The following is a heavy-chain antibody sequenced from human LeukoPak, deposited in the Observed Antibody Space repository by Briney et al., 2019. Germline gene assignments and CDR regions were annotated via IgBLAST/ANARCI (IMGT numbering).Heavy chain of an antibody. J-gene: IGHJ4*02. CDR1: GFTFRSYG. V-gene: IGHV3-23*01. CDR3: ARVVDHDYGDYYLDY. CDR2: ISSSGGST. D-gene: IGHD4-17*01. Sequence: GGSLRLSCAASGFTFRSYGMSWVRQTPGKGLEWVSAISSSGGSTYYADSAKGRFTISRDNSKNTLFLQMSSLRAEDTAVYYCARVVDHDYGDYYLDYWGQGTLVTVSS.